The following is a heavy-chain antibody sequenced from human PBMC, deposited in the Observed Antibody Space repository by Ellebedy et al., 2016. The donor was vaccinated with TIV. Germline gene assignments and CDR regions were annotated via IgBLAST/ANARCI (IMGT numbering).Heavy chain of an antibody. V-gene: IGHV4-59*08. CDR3: ARHRFYSFWCAYYPAHYAMDV. D-gene: IGHD3-3*01. J-gene: IGHJ6*02. CDR1: GGSISSYY. Sequence: MPSETLSLTCFVSGGSISSYYWSWIRQPPGKGLEWIGYIYNSGNTNCNPSLKNRVTMSLEPSKNLLSLQLSSVTAADTSVYYCARHRFYSFWCAYYPAHYAMDVWGQGTLVTVSS. CDR2: IYNSGNT.